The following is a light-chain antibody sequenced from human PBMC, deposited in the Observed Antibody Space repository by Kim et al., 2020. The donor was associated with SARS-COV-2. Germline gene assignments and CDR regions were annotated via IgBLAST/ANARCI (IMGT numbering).Light chain of an antibody. CDR1: QGISNY. CDR3: QKYDNPPRT. CDR2: DAS. Sequence: DIQMTQSPSSLSASVGDRVTITCRASQGISNYLDWYQQKPGEAPKLLIYDASTLQTGVSTRFSGSGSGTDFTFTISGLQPEDIATYYCQKYDNPPRTFGDGTKVDIK. J-gene: IGKJ4*02. V-gene: IGKV1-33*01.